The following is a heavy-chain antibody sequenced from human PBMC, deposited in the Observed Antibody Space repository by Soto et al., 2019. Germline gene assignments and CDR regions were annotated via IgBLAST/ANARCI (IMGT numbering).Heavy chain of an antibody. D-gene: IGHD3-10*01. CDR1: GYTFTSYG. Sequence: QAQLVQSGAEVQKPGASVKVSCTASGYTFTSYGVSWVRQAPGRGLEWMGWISTKIGNTNYAQKLEGRVTMTTDASKSTAYMELRSLRSDDTAVYYCARDRGGGMDVWGQGTTVTVSS. CDR2: ISTKIGNT. V-gene: IGHV1-18*04. J-gene: IGHJ6*02. CDR3: ARDRGGGMDV.